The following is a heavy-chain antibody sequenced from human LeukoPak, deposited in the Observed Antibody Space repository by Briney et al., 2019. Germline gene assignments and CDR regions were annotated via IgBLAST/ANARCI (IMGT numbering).Heavy chain of an antibody. Sequence: GASVTVSCKGSGYTLTELAMHWVRQAPGKGLEWMGGFDPEVGETIYAQKFQGRVTMTEDTSTDTAYMELSSLRSEDTAVYYCATSHGSCSSTSCYEVYFDYWGQGTLVTVSS. J-gene: IGHJ4*02. CDR2: FDPEVGET. CDR1: GYTLTELA. CDR3: ATSHGSCSSTSCYEVYFDY. V-gene: IGHV1-24*01. D-gene: IGHD2-2*01.